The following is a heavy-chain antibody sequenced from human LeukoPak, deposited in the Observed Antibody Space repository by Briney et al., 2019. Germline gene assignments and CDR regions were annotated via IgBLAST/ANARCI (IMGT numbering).Heavy chain of an antibody. CDR3: ARGYSSSSGRLFDY. D-gene: IGHD6-6*01. Sequence: GGSPRLSCAASGFTFSSYSMNWVRQAPGKGLEWVSSISSSSSYIYYADSVKGRFTISRDNAKNSLYLQMNSLRAEDTAVYYCARGYSSSSGRLFDYWGQGTLVTVSS. CDR2: ISSSSSYI. J-gene: IGHJ4*02. CDR1: GFTFSSYS. V-gene: IGHV3-21*01.